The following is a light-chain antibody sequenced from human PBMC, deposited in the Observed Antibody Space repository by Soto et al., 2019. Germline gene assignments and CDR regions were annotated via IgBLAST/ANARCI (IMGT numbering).Light chain of an antibody. Sequence: DIQMTQSPSTLSASVRDRVTITCRASQIINTWLAWYQQKPWKAPKLLIYGASNLVSGVPSSFSGSGSGTEFTLTISSLQPDDFSSYYCQQYETYSRTFGPGTKVDL. V-gene: IGKV1-5*03. J-gene: IGKJ3*01. CDR1: QIINTW. CDR3: QQYETYSRT. CDR2: GAS.